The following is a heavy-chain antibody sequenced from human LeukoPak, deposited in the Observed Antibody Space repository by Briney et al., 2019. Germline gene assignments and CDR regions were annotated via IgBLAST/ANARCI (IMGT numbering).Heavy chain of an antibody. V-gene: IGHV3-30*18. CDR2: ISYDGSNK. D-gene: IGHD2-15*01. J-gene: IGHJ4*02. CDR1: GFTFSSYG. Sequence: GRSLRLSCAASGFTFSSYGRHWVRQAPGKGLEWVAVISYDGSNKYYADSVKGRFTISRDNSKNTLYLQMNSLRAEDTAVYYCAKDREAGYCSGGSCYAVNGYFDYWGQGTVVTVSS. CDR3: AKDREAGYCSGGSCYAVNGYFDY.